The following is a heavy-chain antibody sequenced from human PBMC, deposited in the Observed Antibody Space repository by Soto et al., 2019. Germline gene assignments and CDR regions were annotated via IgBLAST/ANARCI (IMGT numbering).Heavy chain of an antibody. J-gene: IGHJ1*01. CDR3: ATGYCSDRSCYSVASNIGEY. D-gene: IGHD2-15*01. CDR2: IDSTSSEI. CDR1: GFTFSHYN. Sequence: GGSLRLSCETSGFTFSHYNLNWVRQAPWKGLEWFSSIDSTSSEIHYAESVQGRFTVSRDNAKNLLYLQMNSLEAEDTAVYYCATGYCSDRSCYSVASNIGEYRGQGTLVTLS. V-gene: IGHV3-21*06.